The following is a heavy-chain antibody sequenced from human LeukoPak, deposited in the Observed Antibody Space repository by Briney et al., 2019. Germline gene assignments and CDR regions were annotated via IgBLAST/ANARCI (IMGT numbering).Heavy chain of an antibody. CDR1: GLTFSNRA. V-gene: IGHV3-23*01. J-gene: IGHJ4*02. Sequence: PGGSPRLSCVVSGLTFSNRAMTWVRQAPGKGLEWVSSISISGNKILYADSVKGRFTISRDNSKNTLYLQMNSLRAEDTAVYYCAKGKSGSYSALFDYWGQGTLVTVSS. CDR3: AKGKSGSYSALFDY. D-gene: IGHD1-26*01. CDR2: ISISGNKI.